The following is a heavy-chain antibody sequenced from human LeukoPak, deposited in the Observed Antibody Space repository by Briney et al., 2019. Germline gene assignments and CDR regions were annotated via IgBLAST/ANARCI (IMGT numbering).Heavy chain of an antibody. CDR1: GYTFTGYY. V-gene: IGHV1-2*02. Sequence: GASVKVSCKASGYTFTGYYMHWVRQAPGQGLEWMGWINPNSGGTTYAQKFQGRVTMTRDTSISTAYMELSRLRSDDTAVYYCARGSGYCSSTSCYDYYYYMDVWGKGTTVTVSS. D-gene: IGHD2-2*01. CDR3: ARGSGYCSSTSCYDYYYYMDV. J-gene: IGHJ6*03. CDR2: INPNSGGT.